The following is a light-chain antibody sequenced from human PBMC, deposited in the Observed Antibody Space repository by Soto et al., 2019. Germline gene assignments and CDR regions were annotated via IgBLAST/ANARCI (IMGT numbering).Light chain of an antibody. CDR2: LNN. V-gene: IGLV1-40*01. CDR1: GSNIGAGYA. J-gene: IGLJ2*01. CDR3: QSYDSGLRV. Sequence: QSVLTQPPSVSGAPGQRVTISCTGSGSNIGAGYAVHWYQQLPGTAPKLLIYLNNNRPSGVPDRFSASKSGTSASLAITGLQADDEADFYCQSYDSGLRVFGGGTKLTVL.